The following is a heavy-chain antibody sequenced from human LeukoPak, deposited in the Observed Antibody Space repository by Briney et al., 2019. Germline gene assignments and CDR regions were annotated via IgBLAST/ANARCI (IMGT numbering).Heavy chain of an antibody. CDR3: AAQRRTRNEVMYYFDY. V-gene: IGHV3-30*03. CDR1: GFTLSSYG. J-gene: IGHJ4*02. CDR2: ISFDGANK. D-gene: IGHD1-1*01. Sequence: GGSLRLSCAASGFTLSSYGMHWVRQAPGKGLEWVAVISFDGANKYYADSVKGRFIVSRDNSKNTLYLQMNSLRSDDTAVYYCAAQRRTRNEVMYYFDYWGQGTLVAVSS.